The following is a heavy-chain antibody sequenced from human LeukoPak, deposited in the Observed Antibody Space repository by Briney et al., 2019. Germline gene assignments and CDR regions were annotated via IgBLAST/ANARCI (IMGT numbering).Heavy chain of an antibody. V-gene: IGHV3-48*01. CDR3: ARGWALMMYGMGDY. J-gene: IGHJ4*02. CDR2: ISSSSSTI. D-gene: IGHD2-8*01. CDR1: GFTFSSYS. Sequence: GSLRLSCAASGFTFSSYSMNWVRQAPGKGLEWVSYISSSSSTIYYADSVKGRFTISRDNAKMSLYLQMNSLRAEDTAVYYCARGWALMMYGMGDYWGQGTLVTVSS.